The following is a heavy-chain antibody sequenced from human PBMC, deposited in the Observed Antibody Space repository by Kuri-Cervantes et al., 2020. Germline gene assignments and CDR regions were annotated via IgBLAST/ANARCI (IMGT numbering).Heavy chain of an antibody. D-gene: IGHD3-9*01. CDR2: MNPNSGNT. CDR1: GYTFTSYD. Sequence: ASVKVSCKASGYTFTSYDINWVRQATGQGLEWMGWMNPNSGNTGHAQKFQGRVTMTRNTSISTAYMELSSLRSEDTAVYYCARTSGPDIFDFDYWGQGTLVTVSS. J-gene: IGHJ4*02. CDR3: ARTSGPDIFDFDY. V-gene: IGHV1-8*01.